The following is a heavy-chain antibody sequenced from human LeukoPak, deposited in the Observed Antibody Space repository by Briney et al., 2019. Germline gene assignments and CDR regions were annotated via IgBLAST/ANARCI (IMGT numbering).Heavy chain of an antibody. CDR3: TRGQSLNDF. Sequence: ASVKVSCKASGYTFTEYYMHWVRQAPGQGLEWMGWINPNSGGANYAENFQGRVTMTRDTSISTAYMELSSLRYDDTALYYCTRGQSLNDFWPQGTLVTVSS. J-gene: IGHJ4*02. CDR2: INPNSGGA. CDR1: GYTFTEYY. V-gene: IGHV1-2*02.